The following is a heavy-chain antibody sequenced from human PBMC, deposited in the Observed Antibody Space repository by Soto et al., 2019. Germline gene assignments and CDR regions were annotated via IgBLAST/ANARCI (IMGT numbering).Heavy chain of an antibody. V-gene: IGHV4-34*01. D-gene: IGHD1-1*01. Sequence: QVQLQQWGAGLVKPSETLSLSCAVYGQSFSGHSWAWIRQPPGKGLEWIGELNESGSTYYNPSLKMRVTLSTATSKNRFCLKLSSVSAADTAAYFCARGSGIVALPGELEDVNYDYWGQGTLVNVSS. J-gene: IGHJ4*02. CDR2: LNESGST. CDR3: ARGSGIVALPGELEDVNYDY. CDR1: GQSFSGHS.